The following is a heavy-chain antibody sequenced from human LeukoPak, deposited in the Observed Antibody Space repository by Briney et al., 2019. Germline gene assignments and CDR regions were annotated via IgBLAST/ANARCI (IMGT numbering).Heavy chain of an antibody. CDR2: ISYDGSNK. Sequence: GGSLRLSCAASGFTFSTYAMHWVRQAPGKGLEWVADISYDGSNKYYADSVKGRFTISRDNSKNTLYLQMNSLRPEDTAVYYCARALGKYYYDTSGYYTVGFWGQGTLVTVSS. J-gene: IGHJ4*02. CDR3: ARALGKYYYDTSGYYTVGF. V-gene: IGHV3-30*04. CDR1: GFTFSTYA. D-gene: IGHD3-22*01.